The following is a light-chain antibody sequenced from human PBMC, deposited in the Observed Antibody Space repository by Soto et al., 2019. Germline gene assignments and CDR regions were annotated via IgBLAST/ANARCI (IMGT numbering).Light chain of an antibody. Sequence: EIVLTQSPGTLSLSPGERATLSCRASQSVSSSYLAWYQQQPGQAPRHLIYGASSRATGIPDRFSGSGSGTDFTITISSLEPEDFAVYYCQQYGSSPKGTFGQGTKVEIK. J-gene: IGKJ1*01. CDR3: QQYGSSPKGT. CDR1: QSVSSSY. V-gene: IGKV3-20*01. CDR2: GAS.